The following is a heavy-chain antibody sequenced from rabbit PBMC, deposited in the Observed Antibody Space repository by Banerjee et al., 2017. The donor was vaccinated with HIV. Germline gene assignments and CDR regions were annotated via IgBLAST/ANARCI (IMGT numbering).Heavy chain of an antibody. CDR3: ARTSSLSYFRL. V-gene: IGHV1S45*01. D-gene: IGHD8-1*01. Sequence: QEQLVESGGGLVTPEGSLTLTCRASGFAFSSSDYMCWVRQAPGKGPEWIACIYAGSSGTTYYASWAKGRFTISKTSSTTVTLQMTSLTAADTATYFCARTSSLSYFRLWGPGTLVTVS. J-gene: IGHJ6*01. CDR1: GFAFSSSDY. CDR2: IYAGSSGTT.